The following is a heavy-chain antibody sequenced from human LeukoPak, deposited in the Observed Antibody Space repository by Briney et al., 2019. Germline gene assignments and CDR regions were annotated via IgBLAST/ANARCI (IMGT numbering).Heavy chain of an antibody. J-gene: IGHJ4*02. CDR2: IYYSGST. D-gene: IGHD6-19*01. CDR3: ARQVVAVAGTGYFDY. CDR1: GGSIRSSSYY. V-gene: IGHV4-39*01. Sequence: PSETLSLTCTVSGGSIRSSSYYWGWMRQPPGKGREWIGSIYYSGSTYYNASLKSRGTISVDTSKNQFSLKLNSVTAADTAVYFCARQVVAVAGTGYFDYWGQGTLVTVSS.